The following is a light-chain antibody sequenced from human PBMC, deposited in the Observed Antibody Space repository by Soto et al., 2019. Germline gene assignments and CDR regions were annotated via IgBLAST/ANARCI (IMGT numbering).Light chain of an antibody. Sequence: QSVLTQPASVSGSPGQSITISCTGTSTDVGGYNYVSWYQQHPGKAPKLIIYEVSNRPSGASNRFSGSKSGHTASLAISGLQAEDEAVYYCSSYTSSSTYVFGTGTKVTVL. CDR2: EVS. J-gene: IGLJ1*01. V-gene: IGLV2-14*01. CDR1: STDVGGYNY. CDR3: SSYTSSSTYV.